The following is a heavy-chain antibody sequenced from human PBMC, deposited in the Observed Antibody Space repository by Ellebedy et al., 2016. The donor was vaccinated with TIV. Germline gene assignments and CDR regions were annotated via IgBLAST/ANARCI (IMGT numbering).Heavy chain of an antibody. D-gene: IGHD3-9*01. CDR3: ARESVRYFDWDY. V-gene: IGHV3-74*01. Sequence: PGGSLRLTCVASGFTLSGYSTHWVRPLPGKWLVWLARINTDGSSTSYADSAEGRFTLSRDNAKKTLYLEMSGLRSDDTAVYYCARESVRYFDWDYWGQGTLVAV. J-gene: IGHJ4*02. CDR1: GFTLSGYS. CDR2: INTDGSST.